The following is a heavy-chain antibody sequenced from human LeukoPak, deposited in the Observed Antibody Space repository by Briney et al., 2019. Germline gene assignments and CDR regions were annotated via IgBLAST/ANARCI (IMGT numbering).Heavy chain of an antibody. CDR2: IGGGGTL. J-gene: IGHJ4*02. CDR1: GFTVSSYA. Sequence: GGSLRLSCAASGFTVSSYAMGWVRQAPGKGLEWVSAIGGGGTLYYADSVKGRFSISRDISKNTLLLQMNSLRAEGTAVYYCARRRYDWGGDFANWGQGTLVTVSS. V-gene: IGHV3-23*01. D-gene: IGHD3-16*01. CDR3: ARRRYDWGGDFAN.